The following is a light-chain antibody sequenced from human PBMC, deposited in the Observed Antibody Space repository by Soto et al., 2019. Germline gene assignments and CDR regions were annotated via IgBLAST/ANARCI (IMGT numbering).Light chain of an antibody. CDR1: SSDVGSYNL. CDR3: CSYARSSPYV. V-gene: IGLV2-23*02. J-gene: IGLJ1*01. CDR2: EVS. Sequence: ALTQPASVSGSPGQSITISCTGTSSDVGSYNLVSWYQQHPGKAPKLMIFEVSKRPSGLSNRFSASKSGNTASLTISGLQAEDEADYYCCSYARSSPYVFGTGTKVTVL.